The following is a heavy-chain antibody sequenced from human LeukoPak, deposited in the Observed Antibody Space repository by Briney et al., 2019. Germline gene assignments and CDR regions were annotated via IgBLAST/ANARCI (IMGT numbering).Heavy chain of an antibody. CDR3: AVDAGPYYYDSSGAP. CDR2: INHSGST. D-gene: IGHD3-22*01. V-gene: IGHV4-34*01. J-gene: IGHJ5*02. CDR1: GGSFSGYY. Sequence: KPSETLSLTCAVYGGSFSGYYWSWIRQPPGKRLEWIGEINHSGSTNYNPSLKSRVTISVDTSKNQFSLKLSSVTAADTAVYYCAVDAGPYYYDSSGAPWGQGTLVTVSS.